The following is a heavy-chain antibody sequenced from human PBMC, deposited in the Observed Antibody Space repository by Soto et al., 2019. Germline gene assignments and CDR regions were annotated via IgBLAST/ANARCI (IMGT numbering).Heavy chain of an antibody. Sequence: QVQLVQSGAEVKKPGASVKVSCKASGITSTTYDIHWVRQAPGQGLEWMGWINTGNGNTRYSQRFLGRVSLTTVTSASTASMDLSSLTSEDTAVYYCARAISGYVTWGPGTLITVSS. CDR1: GITSTTYD. CDR2: INTGNGNT. CDR3: ARAISGYVT. J-gene: IGHJ5*02. V-gene: IGHV1-3*04. D-gene: IGHD5-12*01.